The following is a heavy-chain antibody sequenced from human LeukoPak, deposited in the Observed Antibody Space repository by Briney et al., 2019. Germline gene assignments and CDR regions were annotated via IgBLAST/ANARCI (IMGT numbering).Heavy chain of an antibody. CDR2: IKQDGSEN. CDR3: ARDQGNSYGPDAFDI. V-gene: IGHV3-7*01. CDR1: GFPFGSYW. D-gene: IGHD5-18*01. J-gene: IGHJ3*02. Sequence: PGGSLRSSCQAFGFPFGSYWMSWSGQPPGKGRGGVANIKQDGSENDYEDSVKGRFTISRENAKNSLYLQMNSMRAEDTAVYYCARDQGNSYGPDAFDIWGQGTMVTVSS.